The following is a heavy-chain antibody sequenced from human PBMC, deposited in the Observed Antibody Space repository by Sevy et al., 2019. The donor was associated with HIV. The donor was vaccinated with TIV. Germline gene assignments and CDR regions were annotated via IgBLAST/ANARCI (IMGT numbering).Heavy chain of an antibody. CDR1: GGSISSYY. D-gene: IGHD3-10*01. J-gene: IGHJ4*02. Sequence: SETLSLTCTVSGGSISSYYWSWIRQPPGKGLEWIGYIYYSGSTNYNPSLKSRVTISVDTSKNQFALKLSSVTAADTAVYYCAREVEMDTIPDGEYFDYWGQGTLVTVSS. CDR3: AREVEMDTIPDGEYFDY. CDR2: IYYSGST. V-gene: IGHV4-59*13.